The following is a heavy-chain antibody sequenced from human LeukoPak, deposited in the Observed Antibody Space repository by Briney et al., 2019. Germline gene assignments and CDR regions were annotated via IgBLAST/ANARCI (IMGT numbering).Heavy chain of an antibody. CDR2: ISGSGGST. CDR1: GFTFSSYA. V-gene: IGHV3-23*01. Sequence: GGSLRLSCAASGFTFSSYAMSWVRQAPGKGLEWVSAISGSGGSTYYADSVKGRFTISRDNSKNTLYLQMNSLRAEDTAVYYCAKAQAGYYDFWSGYQNAFDIWGQGTMVTVSS. J-gene: IGHJ3*02. CDR3: AKAQAGYYDFWSGYQNAFDI. D-gene: IGHD3-3*01.